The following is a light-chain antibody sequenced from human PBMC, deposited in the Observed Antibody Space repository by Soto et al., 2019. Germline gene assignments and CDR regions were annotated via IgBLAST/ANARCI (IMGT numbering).Light chain of an antibody. CDR1: SSDVGSYNL. Sequence: QSALTQPASVSGSPGQSITISCTGTSSDVGSYNLVSWYQQHPGKAPTLLIYEGNKRPSVVANRFSGSKSGNTASLTSSVLHAEDEDDYYCCSDAGSSSLLFGGGTKLTVL. J-gene: IGLJ3*02. CDR2: EGN. V-gene: IGLV2-23*01. CDR3: CSDAGSSSLL.